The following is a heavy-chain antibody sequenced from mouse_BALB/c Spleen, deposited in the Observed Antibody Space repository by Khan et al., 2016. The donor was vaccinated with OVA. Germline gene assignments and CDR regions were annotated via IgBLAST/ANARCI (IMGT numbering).Heavy chain of an antibody. J-gene: IGHJ3*01. D-gene: IGHD1-2*01. V-gene: IGHV1-77*01. Sequence: QVQLQQSGAELARPGASVKLSCKASGYTFTDYYINWVKQRTGQGLEWIGEISPGSGDTYYNERFKGQATLTADKSSSTAYMQLSSLTSEATAVYFCARRNYFGYAVAYWGQGTLVTVSA. CDR1: GYTFTDYY. CDR2: ISPGSGDT. CDR3: ARRNYFGYAVAY.